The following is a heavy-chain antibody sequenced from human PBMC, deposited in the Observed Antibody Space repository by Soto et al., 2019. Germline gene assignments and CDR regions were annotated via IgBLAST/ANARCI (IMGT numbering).Heavy chain of an antibody. J-gene: IGHJ5*02. V-gene: IGHV3-33*01. CDR1: GFTFSSYG. Sequence: GGSLRLSCAASGFTFSSYGMHWVRQAPGKGLEWVAVIWYDGSNKYYADSVKGRFTISRDNSKNTLYLQMNSLRAEDTAVYYCARDRATSSWRGEDNWFDPWGQGTLVTVSS. CDR2: IWYDGSNK. CDR3: ARDRATSSWRGEDNWFDP. D-gene: IGHD6-13*01.